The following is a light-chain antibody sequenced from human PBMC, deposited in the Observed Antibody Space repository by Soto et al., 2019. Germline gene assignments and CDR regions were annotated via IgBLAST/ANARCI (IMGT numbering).Light chain of an antibody. V-gene: IGKV4-1*01. CDR3: QQYYSAPYT. CDR1: QSVLSSSDNKNY. J-gene: IGKJ2*01. Sequence: DIMVTQSPDSLAVSLGERATVNCKSSQSVLSSSDNKNYLAWYQQKLGQSPKLLIYWASTRESGVPDRFSGSGSGTDFTLTISSLQAEDVAVYYCQQYYSAPYTFGQGTKLGIK. CDR2: WAS.